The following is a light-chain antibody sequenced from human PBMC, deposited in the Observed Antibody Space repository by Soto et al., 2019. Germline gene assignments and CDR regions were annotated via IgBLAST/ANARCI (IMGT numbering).Light chain of an antibody. J-gene: IGKJ3*01. V-gene: IGKV3-20*01. CDR2: RAS. Sequence: EIVLTQSPGTLSLSPGERATLYCRASQSVSSDYLAWYQQKPGQTPKVLIYRASSRATGIPDRFSGSGSGTDFTLTISSLQPEDFAVYYCQQYGSAPFAFGPGTKVDIK. CDR3: QQYGSAPFA. CDR1: QSVSSDY.